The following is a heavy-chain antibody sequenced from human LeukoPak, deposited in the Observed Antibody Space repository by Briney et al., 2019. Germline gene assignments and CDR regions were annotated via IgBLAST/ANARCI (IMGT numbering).Heavy chain of an antibody. V-gene: IGHV4-59*08. CDR2: IYYSGST. Sequence: PSETLSLTCTVSGGSFSTYYWSWFRQPPGKGLEWIAYIYYSGSTNYNPSPKSRVTISVDTSKNQFSLKLNSVTAADTAVYYCARRLAASDAFDIWGQGTMVTVSS. J-gene: IGHJ3*02. D-gene: IGHD2-21*01. CDR3: ARRLAASDAFDI. CDR1: GGSFSTYY.